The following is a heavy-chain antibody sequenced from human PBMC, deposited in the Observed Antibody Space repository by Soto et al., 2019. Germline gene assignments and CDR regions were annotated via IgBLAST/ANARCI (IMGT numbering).Heavy chain of an antibody. CDR2: TYYRSKWYN. D-gene: IGHD6-19*01. CDR1: GDSVSSNSAA. CDR3: ARDSREQWLVYHYYYGMDV. J-gene: IGHJ6*02. V-gene: IGHV6-1*01. Sequence: SQTLSLTCAISGDSVSSNSAAWHWIRQSPSRGLEWLGRTYYRSKWYNDYAVSVKSRITINPDTSKNQFSLQLNAVTPEETAVYYCARDSREQWLVYHYYYGMDVWGQGTTVTVSS.